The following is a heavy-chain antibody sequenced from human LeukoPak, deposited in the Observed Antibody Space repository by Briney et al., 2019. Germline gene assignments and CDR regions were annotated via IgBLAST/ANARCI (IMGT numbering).Heavy chain of an antibody. V-gene: IGHV4-34*01. J-gene: IGHJ4*02. Sequence: SETLSLTCTVSGGSISSYYWSWIRQPPGKGLEWIGEINHSGSTNYNPSLKSRVTISVDTSKNQFSLKLSSVTAADTGVYYCARSLPGAIGAADLWGQGTLVTVSS. D-gene: IGHD6-13*01. CDR2: INHSGST. CDR3: ARSLPGAIGAADL. CDR1: GGSISSYY.